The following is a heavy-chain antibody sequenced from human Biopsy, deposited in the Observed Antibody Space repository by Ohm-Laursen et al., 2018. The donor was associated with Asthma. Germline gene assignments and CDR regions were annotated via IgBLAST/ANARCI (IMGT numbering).Heavy chain of an antibody. CDR2: IYSGGTS. CDR1: GFTVSRDH. Sequence: SLRLSCAASGFTVSRDHMFWVRQAPGKGLEWVSVIYSGGTSDTADSVRGRFTISRDFYKNTLYLQMDSLRAEDMAVYYCARGDSSGWSHYYFDYWDQGTLVTVSS. V-gene: IGHV3-53*01. J-gene: IGHJ4*02. CDR3: ARGDSSGWSHYYFDY. D-gene: IGHD6-19*01.